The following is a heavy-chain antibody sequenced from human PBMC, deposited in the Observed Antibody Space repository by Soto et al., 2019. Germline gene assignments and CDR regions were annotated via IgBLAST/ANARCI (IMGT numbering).Heavy chain of an antibody. Sequence: ASVKVSCKASGGTFSSYAISWVRQAPGQGLEWMGGIIPIFGTANYAQKFQGRVTITADNAKNTLFLQMNSLTAADTAVYYCAKDAPVSGNYQDLDYWGQGALVTVAS. V-gene: IGHV1-69*06. CDR1: GGTFSSYA. D-gene: IGHD1-26*01. CDR3: AKDAPVSGNYQDLDY. J-gene: IGHJ4*02. CDR2: IIPIFGTA.